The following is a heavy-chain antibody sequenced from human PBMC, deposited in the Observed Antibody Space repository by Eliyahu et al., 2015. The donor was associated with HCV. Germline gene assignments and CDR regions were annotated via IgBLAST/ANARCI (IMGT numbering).Heavy chain of an antibody. CDR1: GGSFSGYY. D-gene: IGHD3-10*01. CDR2: INHSGST. Sequence: QVQLQQWGAGLLKPSETLSLTCAVYGGSFSGYYWSWIRQPPGKGLEWIGEINHSGSTNYNPSLKSRVTISVDTSKNQFSLKLSSVTAADTAVYYCARAVLLWFGELIDWFDPWGQGTLVTVSS. J-gene: IGHJ5*02. CDR3: ARAVLLWFGELIDWFDP. V-gene: IGHV4-34*01.